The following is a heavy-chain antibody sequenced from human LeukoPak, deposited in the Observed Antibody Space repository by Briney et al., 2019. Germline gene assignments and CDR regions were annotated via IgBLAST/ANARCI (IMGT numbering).Heavy chain of an antibody. CDR3: ARELQYYDILAGYTLDV. V-gene: IGHV3-11*01. J-gene: IGHJ6*02. Sequence: GGSLRLSCAASGFTFSDYYMSWIRQAPGKGLEWVSYISNSGRFIYYADSVKGRFTISRDNTKNSLYLQMNSLRAEDTAVYYCARELQYYDILAGYTLDVWGQGTTVTVSS. CDR1: GFTFSDYY. D-gene: IGHD3-9*01. CDR2: ISNSGRFI.